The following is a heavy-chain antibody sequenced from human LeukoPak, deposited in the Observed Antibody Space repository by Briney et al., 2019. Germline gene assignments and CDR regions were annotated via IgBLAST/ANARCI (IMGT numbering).Heavy chain of an antibody. V-gene: IGHV1-3*04. Sequence: VASVKVSCKTSGYTFANYGMHWVRQAPRQSLEWMGWINTGNGNTKSSQKFQDRVALTRDTSASTAYMELNSLSSEDTAVHYCARVPLSDSSGHYYPHWGQGTLVTVSS. J-gene: IGHJ1*01. CDR3: ARVPLSDSSGHYYPH. D-gene: IGHD3-22*01. CDR2: INTGNGNT. CDR1: GYTFANYG.